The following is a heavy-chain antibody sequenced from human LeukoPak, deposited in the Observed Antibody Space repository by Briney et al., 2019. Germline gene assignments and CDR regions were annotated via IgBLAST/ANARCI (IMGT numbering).Heavy chain of an antibody. V-gene: IGHV1-8*01. D-gene: IGHD1-26*01. CDR2: MNPNSGNT. CDR3: ARGAWASSGSYYRVVSFDY. J-gene: IGHJ4*02. Sequence: GASVKVSCKASGYTFTSYVINWVRQATGQGLEWMGWMNPNSGNTGYAQKFQGRVTMTRNTSISTAYMELSSLRSEDTAVYYCARGAWASSGSYYRVVSFDYWGQGTLVTVSS. CDR1: GYTFTSYV.